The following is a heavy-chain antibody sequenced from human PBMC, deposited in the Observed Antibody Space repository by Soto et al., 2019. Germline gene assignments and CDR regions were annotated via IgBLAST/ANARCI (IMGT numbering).Heavy chain of an antibody. CDR3: ARDLRSGYDTHFDY. J-gene: IGHJ4*02. Sequence: QVQLVQSGAEVRKPGASVKVACKASGYTFTDYFMHWVRQAPGQGLEWMGWINPKTGVTNYAQKFQGRVPMTRDTSIGTAYMDLSRLRSDDTSVYYCARDLRSGYDTHFDYWGQGTLVTVSS. D-gene: IGHD5-12*01. V-gene: IGHV1-2*02. CDR2: INPKTGVT. CDR1: GYTFTDYF.